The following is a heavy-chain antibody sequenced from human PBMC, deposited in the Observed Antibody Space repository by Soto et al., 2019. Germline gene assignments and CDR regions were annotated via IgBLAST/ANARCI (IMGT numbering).Heavy chain of an antibody. D-gene: IGHD3-22*01. CDR1: GFTFSSYS. V-gene: IGHV3-21*01. CDR3: GTDYYDSSGYYYGVLGY. CDR2: ISSSSSYI. J-gene: IGHJ4*02. Sequence: GGSLRLSCAASGFTFSSYSMNWVRQAPGKGLEWVSSISSSSSYIYYADSVKGRFTISRDNAKNSLYLQMNSLRAEDTAVYYCGTDYYDSSGYYYGVLGYWGQGTLVTV.